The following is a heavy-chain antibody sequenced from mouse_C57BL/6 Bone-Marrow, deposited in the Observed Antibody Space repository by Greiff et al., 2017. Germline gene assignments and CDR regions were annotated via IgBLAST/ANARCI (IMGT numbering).Heavy chain of an antibody. D-gene: IGHD1-1*01. Sequence: VQLQQSGPELVKPGASVKISCKASGYSFTGYYMNWVKQSPEKSLEWIGEINPSTGGTTYNQKFKAKATLTVDKSSSTAYMQLKSLTSEDSAVYYCAREDYGSSSDYWGQGTTLTVSA. J-gene: IGHJ2*01. CDR3: AREDYGSSSDY. CDR1: GYSFTGYY. V-gene: IGHV1-42*01. CDR2: INPSTGGT.